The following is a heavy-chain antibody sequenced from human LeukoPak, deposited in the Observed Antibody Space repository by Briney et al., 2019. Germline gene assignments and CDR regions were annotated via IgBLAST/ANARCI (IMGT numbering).Heavy chain of an antibody. D-gene: IGHD4-17*01. CDR3: AREERYYGDYNWFDP. CDR2: ISSSGSTI. V-gene: IGHV3-11*01. J-gene: IGHJ5*02. CDR1: GFTFSDYY. Sequence: GGSLRLSCSAPGFTFSDYYMSWIRQAPGRGLEGVAYISSSGSTIYYAGSMKCRFTIYRDNAKNSLYLQMNSLRAEDTAVYYCAREERYYGDYNWFDPWGQGTLVTVSS.